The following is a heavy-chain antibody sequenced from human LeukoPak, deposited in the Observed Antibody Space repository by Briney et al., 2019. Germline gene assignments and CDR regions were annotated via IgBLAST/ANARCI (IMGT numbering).Heavy chain of an antibody. CDR3: AKDIAQGYTLGSIEQDY. J-gene: IGHJ4*02. D-gene: IGHD5-18*01. V-gene: IGHV3-23*01. Sequence: GGSLRLTCAASGVTFSDYAMSWVRQAPGKGLEWVSAISESGDGTYYADSMKGRFTISRDNAKNTLYLQINSLRAEDTAIYYCAKDIAQGYTLGSIEQDYWGQGTLVTVSS. CDR1: GVTFSDYA. CDR2: ISESGDGT.